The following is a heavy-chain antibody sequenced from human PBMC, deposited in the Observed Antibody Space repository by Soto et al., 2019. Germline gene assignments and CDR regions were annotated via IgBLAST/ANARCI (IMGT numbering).Heavy chain of an antibody. CDR2: IYYSGST. V-gene: IGHV4-30-4*01. CDR1: GGSISSGDYY. CDR3: ARSSYGYTFYDY. J-gene: IGHJ4*02. Sequence: QVQLQESGPGLVKPSQTLSLTCTVSGGSISSGDYYWSWIRQPPGKGLEWIGYIYYSGSTYYNPSLSSGVTISVDTSKNQFSLKLSSVTAADTDVYYCARSSYGYTFYDYWGQGTLVTVSS. D-gene: IGHD5-18*01.